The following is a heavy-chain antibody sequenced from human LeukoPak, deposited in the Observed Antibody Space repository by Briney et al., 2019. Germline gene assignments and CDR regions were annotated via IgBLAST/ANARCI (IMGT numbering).Heavy chain of an antibody. Sequence: PSETLSLTCTVSGYSISSGYYWGWIRQPPGQGLEWIGSIYRSGSTYYNPSLKSRVTISVDTSKNQFSLRLTSVTAADTAVYYWAKRRSSSLDGGGRYFDYWGQGTLVTVSS. V-gene: IGHV4-38-2*02. CDR3: AKRRSSSLDGGGRYFDY. J-gene: IGHJ4*02. CDR1: GYSISSGYY. D-gene: IGHD6-13*01. CDR2: IYRSGST.